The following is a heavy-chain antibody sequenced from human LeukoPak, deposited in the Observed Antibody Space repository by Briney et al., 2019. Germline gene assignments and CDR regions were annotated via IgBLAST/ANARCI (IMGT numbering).Heavy chain of an antibody. CDR3: ARNAARTYDY. CDR1: GFTFSSYG. CDR2: IWYDGRNK. Sequence: AGGSLRLSCAASGFTFSSYGMHWVRQASGKGLEWVAVIWYDGRNKYYADSVKGRFTISRDNSKNTLYLQMNSLRAEDTAVYYCARNAARTYDYWGQGTLVTVSS. J-gene: IGHJ4*02. D-gene: IGHD6-6*01. V-gene: IGHV3-33*01.